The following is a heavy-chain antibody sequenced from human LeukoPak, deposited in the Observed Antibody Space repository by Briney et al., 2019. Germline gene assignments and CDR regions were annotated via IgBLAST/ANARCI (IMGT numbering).Heavy chain of an antibody. D-gene: IGHD3-22*01. J-gene: IGHJ4*02. Sequence: GGSLRLSCTASGLTFSSYAMGWIRQAPGKGLEWVSAISSSGGSTYYADSAQGRFTIFRDDSENTLYLQMNSLRAADTALYYCAKYGNYYDTSGYYWVFDSWGQGTLVTVSS. CDR1: GLTFSSYA. CDR2: ISSSGGST. V-gene: IGHV3-23*01. CDR3: AKYGNYYDTSGYYWVFDS.